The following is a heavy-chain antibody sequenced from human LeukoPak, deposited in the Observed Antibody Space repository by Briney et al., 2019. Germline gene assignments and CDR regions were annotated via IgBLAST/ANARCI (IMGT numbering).Heavy chain of an antibody. D-gene: IGHD3-10*01. CDR3: ARHGSEGYPFDY. CDR2: IKQDGSEK. J-gene: IGHJ4*02. CDR1: GFTLSSYW. V-gene: IGHV3-7*01. Sequence: GGSLRLSCVASGFTLSSYWMTWVRQAPGKGLEWVANIKQDGSEKYYVDSVKGRFTISRDNAKDSLYLEMNSLRAEDTAVYYCARHGSEGYPFDYWGQGTLVTVSS.